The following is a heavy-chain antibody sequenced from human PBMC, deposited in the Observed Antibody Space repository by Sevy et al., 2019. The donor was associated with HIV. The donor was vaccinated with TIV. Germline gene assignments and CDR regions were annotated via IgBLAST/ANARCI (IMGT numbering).Heavy chain of an antibody. D-gene: IGHD1-26*01. CDR3: AKDRWDTTSPSRALDF. V-gene: IGHV3-7*01. CDR2: INEDESHI. CDR1: GFTFSDYW. J-gene: IGHJ4*02. Sequence: GGSLRLSCEVSGFTFSDYWMTWVHQSPGKGLEWVAYINEDESHINLLDSVRGRFTISRDNAKNSLYLQMDSLRAEDTAVYYCAKDRWDTTSPSRALDFWGQGTLVTVSS.